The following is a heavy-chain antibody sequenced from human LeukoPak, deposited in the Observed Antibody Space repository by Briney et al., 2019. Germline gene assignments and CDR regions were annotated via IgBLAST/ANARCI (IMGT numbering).Heavy chain of an antibody. CDR3: ARDAGDYKYSAFDI. D-gene: IGHD4-17*01. J-gene: IGHJ3*02. V-gene: IGHV3-21*01. Sequence: MNWVXXAPGKGLEWVSSISSSSSYIYYADSVKGRFTISRDNAKNSLYLQMNSLRAEDTAVYYCARDAGDYKYSAFDIWGQGTMVTVSS. CDR2: ISSSSSYI.